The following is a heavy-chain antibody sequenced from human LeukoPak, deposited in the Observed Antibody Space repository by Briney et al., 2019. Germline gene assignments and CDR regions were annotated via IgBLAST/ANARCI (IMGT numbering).Heavy chain of an antibody. D-gene: IGHD3-9*01. CDR1: RFTFSSYA. CDR2: ISGSGGGT. V-gene: IGHV3-23*01. CDR3: AKDGDPILTGPYDAFDI. Sequence: GGSLRLSCVASRFTFSSYAMSWVRQAPGKGLEWVSAISGSGGGTYYADSVKGRFTISRDNSKNTLYLQMNSLRAEDTAVYYCAKDGDPILTGPYDAFDIWGQGTMVTVSS. J-gene: IGHJ3*02.